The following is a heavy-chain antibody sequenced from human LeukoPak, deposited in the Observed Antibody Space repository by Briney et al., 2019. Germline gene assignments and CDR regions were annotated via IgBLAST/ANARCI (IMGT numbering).Heavy chain of an antibody. CDR1: GGSISSSNW. J-gene: IGHJ6*03. CDR2: IYHSGST. V-gene: IGHV4-4*02. CDR3: ARVVWRYCSGGSCYGGYYYYYMDV. D-gene: IGHD2-15*01. Sequence: SETLSLTCAVSGGSISSSNWWSWVRQPPGKGLEWIGEIYHSGSTNYNPSLKSRVTISVDKSKNQFSLKLSSVTAADTAVYYCARVVWRYCSGGSCYGGYYYYYMDVWGKGTTVTVSS.